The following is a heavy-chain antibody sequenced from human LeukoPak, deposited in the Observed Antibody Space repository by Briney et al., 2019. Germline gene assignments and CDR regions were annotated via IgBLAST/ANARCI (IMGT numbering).Heavy chain of an antibody. CDR3: AKDWGNCGYGYYFDH. CDR2: ASYDGSNK. V-gene: IGHV3-30*18. CDR1: GFTFSTYG. Sequence: PGGSLRLSCSASGFTFSTYGMHWVRQAPGKGLEWVAVASYDGSNKYYADSVKGRFTISRDNRKNTLYLQMNSLRAEDTAVYYCAKDWGNCGYGYYFDHWGQGTLVTVSS. D-gene: IGHD5-18*01. J-gene: IGHJ4*02.